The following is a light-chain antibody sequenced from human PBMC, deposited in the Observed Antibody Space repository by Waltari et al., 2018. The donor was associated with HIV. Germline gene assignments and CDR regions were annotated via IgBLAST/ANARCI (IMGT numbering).Light chain of an antibody. V-gene: IGKV3-15*01. Sequence: EIVMTQSPATLSVSPGERATVSCRASQSVGTKLAWYQYKIDQAPRLLIYDASTKTTQNPSRFSGTGSGTEFTLIISSLQSEDFEEYYCQQYKTWPYTFGQGTRLEIK. CDR3: QQYKTWPYT. CDR2: DAS. CDR1: QSVGTK. J-gene: IGKJ2*01.